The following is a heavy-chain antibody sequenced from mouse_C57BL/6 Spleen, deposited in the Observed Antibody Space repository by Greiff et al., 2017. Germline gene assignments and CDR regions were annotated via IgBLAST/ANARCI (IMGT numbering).Heavy chain of an antibody. CDR1: GFTFTDYY. J-gene: IGHJ2*01. Sequence: EVQLQQSGPELVKPGASVKISCKASGFTFTDYYMNWVKQSHGKSLEWIGDINPNNGGTSYNQKFKGKATLTVDKSSSTAYMELRSLTSEDSAVYYCARCYYGSSCDYWGQGTTLTVSS. V-gene: IGHV1-26*01. CDR3: ARCYYGSSCDY. D-gene: IGHD1-1*01. CDR2: INPNNGGT.